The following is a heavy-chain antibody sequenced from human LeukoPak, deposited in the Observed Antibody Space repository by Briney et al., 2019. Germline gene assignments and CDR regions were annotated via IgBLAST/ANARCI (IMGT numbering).Heavy chain of an antibody. V-gene: IGHV1-69*05. CDR2: IIPIFGTA. J-gene: IGHJ4*02. CDR1: GGTFSSYA. Sequence: ASVKVSCKASGGTFSSYAISWVRQAPGQGLEWMGGIIPIFGTANYAQKFQGRVTITTDESTSTAYMELSSLRSEDTAVYYCARGGYYDSIIPQRHQYYFDYWGQGTLVTVSS. CDR3: ARGGYYDSIIPQRHQYYFDY. D-gene: IGHD3-22*01.